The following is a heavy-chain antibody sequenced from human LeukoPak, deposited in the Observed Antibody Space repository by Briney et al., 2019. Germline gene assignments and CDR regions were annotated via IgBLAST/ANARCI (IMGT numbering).Heavy chain of an antibody. CDR1: GGSISSGGYY. Sequence: SETLSLTCTVSGGSISSGGYYWSWIRQHPGKGLEWIGYIYYSGSTYYNPSLKSRVTISVDTSKNQFSLELSSVTAADTAVYYCARGGGNSGSYGLDYWGQGTLVTVSS. CDR2: IYYSGST. CDR3: ARGGGNSGSYGLDY. V-gene: IGHV4-31*03. J-gene: IGHJ4*02. D-gene: IGHD1-26*01.